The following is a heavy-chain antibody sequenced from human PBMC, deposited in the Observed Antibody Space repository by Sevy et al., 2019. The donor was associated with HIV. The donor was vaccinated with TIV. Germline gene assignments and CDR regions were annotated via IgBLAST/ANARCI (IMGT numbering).Heavy chain of an antibody. V-gene: IGHV4-59*01. J-gene: IGHJ3*02. CDR2: VYYTGHT. Sequence: SETLSLTCTVSGGSIGQYYWSWIRQPTGKGPEWIGYVYYTGHTNYNPSLKSRVTISVDTSKNQFSLNLSSVTAADTAVYYCAREIGGGQQLVSDAFHIWGQGTMVTVSS. CDR3: AREIGGGQQLVSDAFHI. CDR1: GGSIGQYY. D-gene: IGHD6-13*01.